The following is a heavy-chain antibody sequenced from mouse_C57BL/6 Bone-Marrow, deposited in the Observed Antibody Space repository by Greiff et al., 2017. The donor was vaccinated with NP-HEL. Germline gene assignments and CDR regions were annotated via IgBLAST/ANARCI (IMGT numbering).Heavy chain of an antibody. J-gene: IGHJ1*03. Sequence: EVMLVESGGDLVKPGGSLKLSCAASGFTFSSYGMSWVRQTPDKRLEWVATISSGGSYTYYPDSVKGRFTISRDNAKNTLYLQMSSLKSEDTAMYYCARHGSSFRYWYFDVWGTGTTVTVSS. D-gene: IGHD1-1*01. CDR1: GFTFSSYG. V-gene: IGHV5-6*02. CDR3: ARHGSSFRYWYFDV. CDR2: ISSGGSYT.